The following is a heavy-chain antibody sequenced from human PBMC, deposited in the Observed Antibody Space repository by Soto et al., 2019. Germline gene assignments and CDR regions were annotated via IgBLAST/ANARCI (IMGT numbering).Heavy chain of an antibody. Sequence: QVPLVESGGGVVQPGRSLTLSCAASGFTFSSYGMHWVRQAPGKGLEWVAVIWYDGSNKYYADSVKGRFTISRDNSKNTLYLQMNSLRAEDTAVYYCARGNSGGYGSDYWGQGTLVTVSS. CDR2: IWYDGSNK. D-gene: IGHD1-26*01. V-gene: IGHV3-33*01. J-gene: IGHJ4*02. CDR3: ARGNSGGYGSDY. CDR1: GFTFSSYG.